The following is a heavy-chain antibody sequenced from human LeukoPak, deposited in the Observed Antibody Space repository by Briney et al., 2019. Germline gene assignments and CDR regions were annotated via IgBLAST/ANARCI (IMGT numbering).Heavy chain of an antibody. Sequence: SETLSLTCTVSGGYITSHSWSWIRQPPGKGLEWIGYIFYTGHTNYNPSLRSRVTISLDTSKTHFSLRLSSVTAADTAVYYCARDTDRRSSPGSWFDPWGQGTLVTVSS. J-gene: IGHJ5*02. D-gene: IGHD2-15*01. CDR1: GGYITSHS. CDR2: IFYTGHT. V-gene: IGHV4-59*11. CDR3: ARDTDRRSSPGSWFDP.